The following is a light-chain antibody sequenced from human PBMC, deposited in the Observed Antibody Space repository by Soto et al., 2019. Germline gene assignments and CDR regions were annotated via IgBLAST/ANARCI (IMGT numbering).Light chain of an antibody. CDR1: QSVSSSY. V-gene: IGKV3-20*01. CDR3: QQYGSSPLT. CDR2: GAS. J-gene: IGKJ4*01. Sequence: LNQSVGTLSLYTGERATLSCRASQSVSSSYLAWYQQKPGQAPRLLIYGASSRATGIPDRFSGSGSGTDFTLTISRLEPEDFAVYYCQQYGSSPLTFGGGTKVDI.